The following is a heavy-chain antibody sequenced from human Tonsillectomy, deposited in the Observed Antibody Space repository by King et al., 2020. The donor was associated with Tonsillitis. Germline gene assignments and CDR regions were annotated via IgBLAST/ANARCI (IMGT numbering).Heavy chain of an antibody. V-gene: IGHV3-73*02. CDR1: GFTFRGSA. J-gene: IGHJ4*02. CDR2: IRSKPNSYAT. D-gene: IGHD4-17*01. CDR3: TRVAAPEYGDYGDY. Sequence: VQLVESGGGLVQPGGSLKLSCAASGFTFRGSAMHWVRQASGKGLEWVGRIRSKPNSYATAYGASVQGRFTISRDDSKNTMYLQMNSLKIEDTAVYYCTRVAAPEYGDYGDYWGQGTLVTVSS.